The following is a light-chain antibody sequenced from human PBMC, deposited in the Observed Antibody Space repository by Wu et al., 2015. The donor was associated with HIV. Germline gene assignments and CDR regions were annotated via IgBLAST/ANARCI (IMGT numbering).Light chain of an antibody. CDR1: QGISKS. J-gene: IGKJ1*01. V-gene: IGKV1-5*03. Sequence: DIQMTQSPSSLSASVGDRVTITCRASQGISKSLAWYQQKPGKAPKLLIYKASSLERGVPSRFSGSGSGTEFTLTISSLQPDDFATYSCQQYKSYPWTFGQGTKVEIK. CDR2: KAS. CDR3: QQYKSYPWT.